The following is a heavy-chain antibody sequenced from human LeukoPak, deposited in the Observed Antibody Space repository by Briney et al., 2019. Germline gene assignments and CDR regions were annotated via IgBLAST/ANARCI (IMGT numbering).Heavy chain of an antibody. CDR2: ISAYNGNT. Sequence: GASVKVSCKASGYTFTSYGISWVRQAPGQGLEWMGWISAYNGNTNYAQKLQGRVTMTTDTSTSTAYMELRSLRSDDTAVYYCARDFSSGWLSGGGFYWGQGTLVTVSS. D-gene: IGHD6-19*01. V-gene: IGHV1-18*01. CDR1: GYTFTSYG. CDR3: ARDFSSGWLSGGGFY. J-gene: IGHJ4*02.